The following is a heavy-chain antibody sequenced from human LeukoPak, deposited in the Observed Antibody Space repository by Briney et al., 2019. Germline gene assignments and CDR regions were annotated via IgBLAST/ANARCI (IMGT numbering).Heavy chain of an antibody. Sequence: AQSLDISCKGSGYSFTSYSIPWLRQMPRQGLEWMGFLYPGDSDTRYSPSFQCQVTISAAKSITTTYLQWSGLTASPTAMSYCTRQVVVVPAACERWGQGTLVTVSS. D-gene: IGHD2-2*01. CDR2: LYPGDSDT. CDR3: TRQVVVVPAACER. V-gene: IGHV5-51*01. J-gene: IGHJ4*02. CDR1: GYSFTSYS.